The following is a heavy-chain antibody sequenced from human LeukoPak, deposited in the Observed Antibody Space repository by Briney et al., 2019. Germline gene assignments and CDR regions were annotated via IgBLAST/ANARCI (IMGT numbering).Heavy chain of an antibody. CDR2: ISPSGGST. CDR3: ARDNSVRDEAWWFNP. D-gene: IGHD5-24*01. Sequence: EASVKVSCKAFGYTFTSNYMHWVRQAPGQGAEWMEVISPSGGSTTYAQKFQGRVTLTRYMSTSTDYLELSSLRSEDTAVYYCARDNSVRDEAWWFNPWGQGTLVTVSS. J-gene: IGHJ5*02. V-gene: IGHV1-46*01. CDR1: GYTFTSNY.